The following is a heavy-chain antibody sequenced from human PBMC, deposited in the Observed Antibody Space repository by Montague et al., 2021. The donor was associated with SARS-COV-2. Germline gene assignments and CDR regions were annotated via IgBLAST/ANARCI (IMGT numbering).Heavy chain of an antibody. D-gene: IGHD2-2*01. CDR2: IYYSGST. J-gene: IGHJ3*02. CDR3: ARRALGYCSSTSCETAFDI. CDR1: GGSISSYY. V-gene: IGHV4-59*08. Sequence: SETLSLTCAVSGGSISSYYWSWIRQPTGKGLEWIGYIYYSGSTNYNPSLKSRVTITVDTSKNQFSLKLSSVTAADTAVYYCARRALGYCSSTSCETAFDIWGQGTMVTVSS.